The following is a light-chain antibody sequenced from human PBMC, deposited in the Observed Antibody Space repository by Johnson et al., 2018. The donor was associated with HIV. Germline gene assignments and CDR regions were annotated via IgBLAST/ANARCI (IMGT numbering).Light chain of an antibody. CDR3: GTWDTSLSVYD. CDR2: DNH. Sequence: QYVLTQPPSVSAAPGQKVTLSCSGCNSNIGNNSVSWYQHLPGTAPKLLISDNHNRPSGIPARFSGYKSGTSVTMAITGLKPGDEADYYCGTWDTSLSVYDCGTGTKVTVL. CDR1: NSNIGNNS. V-gene: IGLV1-51*01. J-gene: IGLJ1*01.